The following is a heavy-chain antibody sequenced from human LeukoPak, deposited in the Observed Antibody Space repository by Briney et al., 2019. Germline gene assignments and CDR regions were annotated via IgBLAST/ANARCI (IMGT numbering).Heavy chain of an antibody. V-gene: IGHV1-46*01. D-gene: IGHD2-2*01. J-gene: IGHJ3*02. Sequence: ASVKVSCKASGYTFSTYYMHWVRQAPGQGLEWMGVINCGGGATSYSQKFQGRVTMTRDMSTTTVYMELSSLRSEDTAVYYCARDPAANVRDDAFDIWGQGTMVTVSS. CDR3: ARDPAANVRDDAFDI. CDR2: INCGGGAT. CDR1: GYTFSTYY.